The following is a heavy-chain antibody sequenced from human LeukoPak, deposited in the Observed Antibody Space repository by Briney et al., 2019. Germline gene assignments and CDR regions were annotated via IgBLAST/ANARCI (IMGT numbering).Heavy chain of an antibody. CDR1: GFTFSDYS. Sequence: VQPGGSLRLSCAASGFTFSDYSMNWVRQAPGKGLEWISYIGISSGNTKYADSVKGRFTISGDNAKSSLYLQMNSLRVEDTAVYYCARDYDYAFDNWGQGTLVTVSS. V-gene: IGHV3-48*04. J-gene: IGHJ4*02. D-gene: IGHD4-17*01. CDR3: ARDYDYAFDN. CDR2: IGISSGNT.